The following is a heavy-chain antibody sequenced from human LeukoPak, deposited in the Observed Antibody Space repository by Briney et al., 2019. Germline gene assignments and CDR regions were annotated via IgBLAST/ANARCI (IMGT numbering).Heavy chain of an antibody. CDR3: AKGRSGYCSSSSCQDNFDY. Sequence: GGSLRLSCAASGFTFSSYAMSWVRQAPGKGLEWVSAISGSGGSTYYADSVKGRFTISRDNSKNTLYLQMSSLRADDAAVYYCAKGRSGYCSSSSCQDNFDYWGQGAPVTVSS. CDR1: GFTFSSYA. D-gene: IGHD2-2*01. J-gene: IGHJ4*02. CDR2: ISGSGGST. V-gene: IGHV3-23*01.